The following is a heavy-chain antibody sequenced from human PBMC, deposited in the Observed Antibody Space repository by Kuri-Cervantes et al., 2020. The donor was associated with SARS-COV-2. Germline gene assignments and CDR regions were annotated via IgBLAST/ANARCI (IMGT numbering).Heavy chain of an antibody. CDR1: GFTFSAYA. J-gene: IGHJ4*02. CDR2: ISGSSSYI. D-gene: IGHD3-3*01. CDR3: ASSVTIFGVVSYYFDY. Sequence: GESLKISCAAPGFTFSAYAMSWVRQAPGKGLEWVSTISGSSSYIYYADSVKGRFTISRDNAKNSLYLQMNSLRAEDTAVYYCASSVTIFGVVSYYFDYWGQGTLVTVSS. V-gene: IGHV3-21*01.